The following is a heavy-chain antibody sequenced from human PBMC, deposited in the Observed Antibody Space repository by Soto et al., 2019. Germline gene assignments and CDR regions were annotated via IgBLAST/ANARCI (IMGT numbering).Heavy chain of an antibody. D-gene: IGHD4-17*01. CDR2: ISYDGSNK. J-gene: IGHJ3*02. CDR3: AYERKDDYGDYRDAFDI. V-gene: IGHV3-30*18. CDR1: GFTFSSYG. Sequence: GGSLRLSCAAPGFTFSSYGMHWVRQAPGKGLEWVAVISYDGSNKYYADSVKGRFTISRDNSKNTLYLQMNSLRAEDTAVYYCAYERKDDYGDYRDAFDIWGQGTMVTVSS.